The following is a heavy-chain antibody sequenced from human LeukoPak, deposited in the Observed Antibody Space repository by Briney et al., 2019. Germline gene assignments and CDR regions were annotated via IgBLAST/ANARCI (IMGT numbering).Heavy chain of an antibody. CDR1: GFTVSSNY. Sequence: GSLRLSCAASGFTVSSNYMSWVRQAPGKGLEWVSVIYSGGSTYYADSVKGRFTISRDNSKNTLYLQMNSLRAEDTAVYYCAKGGGYEAQYYYYYLDVWGKGTTVTISS. D-gene: IGHD5-12*01. J-gene: IGHJ6*03. CDR3: AKGGGYEAQYYYYYLDV. V-gene: IGHV3-53*01. CDR2: IYSGGST.